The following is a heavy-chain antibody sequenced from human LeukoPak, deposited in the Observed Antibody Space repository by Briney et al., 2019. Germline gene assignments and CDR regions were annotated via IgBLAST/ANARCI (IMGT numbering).Heavy chain of an antibody. Sequence: ASVKVSCKVSGYTLTELSMHWVRPAPGKGLEWMGGFDPEDGETIYTQKFQGRVTMTEDTSTDTAYMELSSLRSEDTAVYYCATGAPSYSYGLKYYYYYGMDVWGQGTTVTVSS. D-gene: IGHD5-18*01. CDR1: GYTLTELS. CDR2: FDPEDGET. V-gene: IGHV1-24*01. CDR3: ATGAPSYSYGLKYYYYYGMDV. J-gene: IGHJ6*02.